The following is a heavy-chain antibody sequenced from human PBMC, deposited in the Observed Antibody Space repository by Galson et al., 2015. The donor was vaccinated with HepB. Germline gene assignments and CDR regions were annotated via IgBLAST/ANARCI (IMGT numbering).Heavy chain of an antibody. V-gene: IGHV3-33*01. CDR1: GFTFSSYG. J-gene: IGHJ4*02. CDR2: IWYDGSNK. Sequence: SLRLSCAASGFTFSSYGMHWVRQAPGKGLEWVAVIWYDGSNKYYADSVKGRFTISRDNSKNTVYLQMNSLRDEDTAVYYCARGQMVRGVIKPFDYWGQGTLVTVSS. CDR3: ARGQMVRGVIKPFDY. D-gene: IGHD3-10*01.